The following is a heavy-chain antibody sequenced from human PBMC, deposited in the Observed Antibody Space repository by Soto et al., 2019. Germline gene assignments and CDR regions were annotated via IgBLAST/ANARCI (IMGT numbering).Heavy chain of an antibody. J-gene: IGHJ4*02. CDR3: AKGSRDSRPYYFDY. Sequence: EVPLLESGGGLVQPGGSLRLSFPASGFTFSSYAMSWVRQAPGKGLEWVSAISGSGGSTYYADSVKGRFTISRDNYKNTLYLQMNNLRDEDTAVYYCAKGSRDSRPYYFDYWGQGTLVPVSS. V-gene: IGHV3-23*01. CDR1: GFTFSSYA. D-gene: IGHD3-3*01. CDR2: ISGSGGST.